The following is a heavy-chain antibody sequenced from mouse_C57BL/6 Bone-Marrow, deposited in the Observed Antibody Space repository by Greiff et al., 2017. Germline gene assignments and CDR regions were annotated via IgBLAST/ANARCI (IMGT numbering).Heavy chain of an antibody. V-gene: IGHV5-4*01. Sequence: EVKLVESGGGLVKPGGTLKLSCAASGFTLSSYAMSWVRQSPEKRLEWVATISDGGSYTYYPDNVKGRFTISRDNAKNNLYLQMSHLKSEDTAMYYCAREGLLRAMDYWGQGTSVTVSS. D-gene: IGHD1-1*01. CDR1: GFTLSSYA. J-gene: IGHJ4*01. CDR3: AREGLLRAMDY. CDR2: ISDGGSYT.